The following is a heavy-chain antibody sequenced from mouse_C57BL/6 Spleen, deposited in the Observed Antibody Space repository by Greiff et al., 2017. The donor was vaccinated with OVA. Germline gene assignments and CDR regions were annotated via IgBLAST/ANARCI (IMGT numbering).Heavy chain of an antibody. D-gene: IGHD1-1*01. V-gene: IGHV1-54*01. CDR2: INPGSGGT. J-gene: IGHJ2*01. CDR3: ARGIYGSSYPDY. Sequence: VKLMESGAELVRPGTSVKVSCKASGYAFTNYLIEWVKQRPGQGLEWIGVINPGSGGTNYNEKFKGKATLTADKSSSTAYMQLSSLTSEDSAVYFCARGIYGSSYPDYWGQGTTLTVSS. CDR1: GYAFTNYL.